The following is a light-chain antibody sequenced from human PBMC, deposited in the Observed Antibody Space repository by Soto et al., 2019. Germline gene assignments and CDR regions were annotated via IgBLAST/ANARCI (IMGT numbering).Light chain of an antibody. CDR3: QQYGSSPPDLDTT. CDR1: QSVSSSY. V-gene: IGKV3-20*01. J-gene: IGKJ1*01. CDR2: GAS. Sequence: EIVLTQSPGTLSLSPGERATLSCRASQSVSSSYLAWYQQKPGQAPRLLIYGASSRATGIPDRFSGSGSGTDFTLTISRLEPEDFAVYYCQQYGSSPPDLDTTFGQGTKVEIK.